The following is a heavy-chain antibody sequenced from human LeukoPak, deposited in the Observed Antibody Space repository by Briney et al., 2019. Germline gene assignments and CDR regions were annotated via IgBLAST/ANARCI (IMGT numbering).Heavy chain of an antibody. Sequence: GGSLRLSCAASGFTVSSNYMSWVRQAPGKGLEWVSVIYSGGSTYYADSVKGRFTISRDNSKNTLYLQMNSLRAEDTAVYYCARVRWLRFFDYWGQGTLVTVSS. V-gene: IGHV3-53*01. CDR3: ARVRWLRFFDY. D-gene: IGHD5-12*01. CDR2: IYSGGST. J-gene: IGHJ4*02. CDR1: GFTVSSNY.